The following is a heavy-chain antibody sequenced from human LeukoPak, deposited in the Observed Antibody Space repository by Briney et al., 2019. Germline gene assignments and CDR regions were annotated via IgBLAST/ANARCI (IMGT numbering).Heavy chain of an antibody. CDR2: INHSGST. Sequence: SETLSLTCAVYGGSFSGYYWSWIRQPPGKGLEWIGEINHSGSTNYNPSLKSRVTLSVDTSKNQFSLKLSSVTAADTAVYYCARPPRYCSSTSCYAIRDYYYYMDVWGKGTTVTVSS. CDR3: ARPPRYCSSTSCYAIRDYYYYMDV. CDR1: GGSFSGYY. J-gene: IGHJ6*03. V-gene: IGHV4-34*01. D-gene: IGHD2-2*01.